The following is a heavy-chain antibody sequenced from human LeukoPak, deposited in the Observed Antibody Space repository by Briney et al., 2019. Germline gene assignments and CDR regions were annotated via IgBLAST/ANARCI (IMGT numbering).Heavy chain of an antibody. CDR3: AKDHPVFDY. V-gene: IGHV3-23*01. J-gene: IGHJ4*02. CDR2: ISGSGGSA. Sequence: PGASLRLSCAASGFTFSSYAMSWDRQAPGKGLEWVPAISGSGGSAYYADSVKGRFTISRDNSKNTLYLQMNSLRAEDTAVYYCAKDHPVFDYWGQGTLVTVSS. CDR1: GFTFSSYA.